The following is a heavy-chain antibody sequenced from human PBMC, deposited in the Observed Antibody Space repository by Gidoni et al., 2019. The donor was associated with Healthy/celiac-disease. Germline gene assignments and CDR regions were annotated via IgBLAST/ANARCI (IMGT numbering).Heavy chain of an antibody. D-gene: IGHD2-15*01. CDR2: IYYSGST. J-gene: IGHJ3*02. CDR1: GGSISSSSYY. Sequence: QLQLQESGPGLVKPSETLSLTCTVSGGSISSSSYYWGWIRQPPGQGLEWIGSIYYSGSTYYNPSLKSRVTISVDTSKNQFSLKLSSVTAADTAVYYCARQRFLITPAAFDIWGQGTMVTVSS. CDR3: ARQRFLITPAAFDI. V-gene: IGHV4-39*01.